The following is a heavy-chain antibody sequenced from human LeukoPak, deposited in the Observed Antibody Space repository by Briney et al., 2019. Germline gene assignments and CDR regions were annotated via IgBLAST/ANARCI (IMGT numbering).Heavy chain of an antibody. CDR3: AREYYYAKGAFDI. J-gene: IGHJ3*02. CDR1: GFTFSSHS. D-gene: IGHD3-10*01. V-gene: IGHV3-21*01. CDR2: ISSSSSYI. Sequence: GGSLRLSCVASGFTFSSHSMNWVRQAPGKGLEWVSSISSSSSYIFYADSVKGRFTISRDNARNSVYLQMNSLRAEDTAVYYCAREYYYAKGAFDIWGQGTMVTVSS.